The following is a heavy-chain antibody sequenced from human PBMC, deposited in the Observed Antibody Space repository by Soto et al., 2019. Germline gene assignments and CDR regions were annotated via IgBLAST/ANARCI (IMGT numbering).Heavy chain of an antibody. V-gene: IGHV2-5*02. CDR1: GFSLTSTAVG. CDR2: IYWDDDN. D-gene: IGHD6-19*01. Sequence: QITLKESGPTLVKPTQTLTLTCSFSGFSLTSTAVGVNWIRQPPGKALEWLALIYWDDDNHFSPSLKSRLSVTQTSSKNPVVLTMTNMDPVDTATDYCAYGSGWLSDYWGQGILVTVSS. CDR3: AYGSGWLSDY. J-gene: IGHJ4*02.